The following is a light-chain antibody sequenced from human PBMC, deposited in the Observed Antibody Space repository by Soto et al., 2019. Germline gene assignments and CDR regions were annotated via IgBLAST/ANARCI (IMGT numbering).Light chain of an antibody. Sequence: IVLTQSPATLSLSPGERATLSCRASQSVSSHLAWYQQNSGQAPRLLIYDASNRATGIPARFSGSGSGTDFTLTISSLEPEDFAVYYCQQRSNWPLTFGGGTKVEIK. CDR1: QSVSSH. V-gene: IGKV3-11*01. CDR2: DAS. J-gene: IGKJ4*01. CDR3: QQRSNWPLT.